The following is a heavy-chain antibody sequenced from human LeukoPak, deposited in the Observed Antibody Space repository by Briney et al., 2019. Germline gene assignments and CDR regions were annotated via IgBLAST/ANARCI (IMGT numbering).Heavy chain of an antibody. V-gene: IGHV4-34*01. D-gene: IGHD3-10*01. CDR2: INHSGST. CDR1: GGSFSGYY. Sequence: SETLSLTCAVYGGSFSGYYWSWIRQPPGKGLEWIGEINHSGSTNYNPSLKSRVTISVDTSKNQFSLQLNSVTPEDTAVYYCAYYGDPPYNWFDPWGQGALVTVSS. J-gene: IGHJ5*02. CDR3: AYYGDPPYNWFDP.